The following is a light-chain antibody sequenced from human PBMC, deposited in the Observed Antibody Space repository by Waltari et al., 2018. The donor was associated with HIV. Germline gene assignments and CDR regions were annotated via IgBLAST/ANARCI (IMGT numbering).Light chain of an antibody. Sequence: QSALTQPASVSGSPGQSITIPCTGTRTAVGGYNYVSWYQQHPGEAPKLIIYDVSNRPSGVSNRFSGSKSGNTASLTISGLQAEDEADYYCSSYTIKSTLEFGGGTKLTVL. CDR1: RTAVGGYNY. V-gene: IGLV2-14*03. J-gene: IGLJ2*01. CDR3: SSYTIKSTLE. CDR2: DVS.